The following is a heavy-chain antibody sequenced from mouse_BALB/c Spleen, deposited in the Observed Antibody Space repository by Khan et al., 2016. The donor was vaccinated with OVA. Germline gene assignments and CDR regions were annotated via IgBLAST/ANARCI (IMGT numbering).Heavy chain of an antibody. J-gene: IGHJ4*01. D-gene: IGHD2-3*01. CDR3: ARHEDGNDGYYDYAMDY. V-gene: IGHV1-62-2*01. CDR2: FYPGSGTI. CDR1: GYTFTENI. Sequence: QVQLKQSGAELVKPGASVKLSCKASGYTFTENIIHWVKQRSGQGLEWIGWFYPGSGTIKYNEKFKDKATLTADKSSSTVYMEISRLKSEDSAVDFCARHEDGNDGYYDYAMDYWGQGTSVTVSS.